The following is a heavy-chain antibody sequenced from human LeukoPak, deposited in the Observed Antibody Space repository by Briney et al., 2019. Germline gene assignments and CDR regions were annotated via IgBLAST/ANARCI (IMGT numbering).Heavy chain of an antibody. CDR2: IYYSGST. J-gene: IGHJ3*02. CDR3: ARDSRQYSYGYPDAFDI. Sequence: SETLSLTCTVYGGSISSGGYYWSWIRQHPGKGLEWIGYIYYSGSTYYNPSLKSRVTISVDTSKNQFSLKLSSVTAADTAVYYCARDSRQYSYGYPDAFDIWGQGTMVTVSS. D-gene: IGHD5-18*01. CDR1: GGSISSGGYY. V-gene: IGHV4-31*03.